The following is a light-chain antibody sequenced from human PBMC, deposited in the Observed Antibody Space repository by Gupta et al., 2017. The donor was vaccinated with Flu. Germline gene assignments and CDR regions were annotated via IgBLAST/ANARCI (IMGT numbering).Light chain of an antibody. V-gene: IGKV1-5*03. Sequence: DIQMTQSPSTLSASVGDRVTITCRTSQSISSWLAWYQQKPGKAPKRLIYKASSLESGVPSSFSGSGSGTEFTLTSSSLQPDDFATYYGQQDNRYPYSFGQGTKLEIK. J-gene: IGKJ2*03. CDR1: QSISSW. CDR2: KAS. CDR3: QQDNRYPYS.